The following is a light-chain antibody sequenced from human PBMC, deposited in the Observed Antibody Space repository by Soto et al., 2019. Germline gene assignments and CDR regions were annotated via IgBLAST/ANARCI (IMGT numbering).Light chain of an antibody. V-gene: IGLV2-14*01. CDR2: EVS. CDR3: SSYTTSSTLYV. Sequence: QSVLTQPASVSGSPGQSITISCTGTSSDVGGYDYVSWYQQHPGKAPKLMIYEVSNRPSGVSNRFSGFKSGNTASLTISGLQAEDESDYYCSSYTTSSTLYVFGTGTKLTVL. J-gene: IGLJ1*01. CDR1: SSDVGGYDY.